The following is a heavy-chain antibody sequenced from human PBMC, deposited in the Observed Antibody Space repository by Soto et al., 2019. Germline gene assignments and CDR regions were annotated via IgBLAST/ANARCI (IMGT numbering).Heavy chain of an antibody. CDR3: ARNRATGGATTTMIDY. J-gene: IGHJ4*02. CDR2: IIPILGIA. D-gene: IGHD5-12*01. Sequence: ASVKVSCKASGGTFSSYTISWVRQAPGQGLEWMGRIIPILGIANYAQKFQGRVTITADKSTSTAYMELSSLRSEDTAVYYCARNRATGGATTTMIDYWGQGTLVTVSS. CDR1: GGTFSSYT. V-gene: IGHV1-69*02.